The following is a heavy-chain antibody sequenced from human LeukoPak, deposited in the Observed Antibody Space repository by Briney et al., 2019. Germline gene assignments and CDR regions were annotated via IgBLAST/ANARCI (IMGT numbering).Heavy chain of an antibody. CDR3: AKDRRLPWDYFDS. CDR2: IDGSGGST. CDR1: GFTFSSYA. J-gene: IGHJ4*02. V-gene: IGHV3-23*01. Sequence: PEGSLRLSCVASGFTFSSYAMSWFRQAPGRGLEWVSAIDGSGGSTYYADSVKGRFTISRDNSKNTLYLQMHSLRAEDTAIYYCAKDRRLPWDYFDSWGQGTQVTVS. D-gene: IGHD5-12*01.